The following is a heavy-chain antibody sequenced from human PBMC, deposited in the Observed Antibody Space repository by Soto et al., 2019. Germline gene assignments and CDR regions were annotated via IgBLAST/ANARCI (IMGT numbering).Heavy chain of an antibody. D-gene: IGHD3-16*01. CDR1: GYNFNTYG. CDR2: ISGYNGYT. J-gene: IGHJ4*02. CDR3: ARDRDYSHTDADIDY. Sequence: QVQLMQSGAEVRRPGTSMRISCTTSGYNFNTYGIIWVRQAPGQGLEWMGWISGYNGYTKYAQYFEDRVTLSTDPSTRTAFLELRNLRSGDTALYFCARDRDYSHTDADIDYWGQGTLVTVSS. V-gene: IGHV1-18*01.